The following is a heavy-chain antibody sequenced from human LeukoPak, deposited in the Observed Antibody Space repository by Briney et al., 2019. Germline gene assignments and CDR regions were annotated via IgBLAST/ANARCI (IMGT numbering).Heavy chain of an antibody. Sequence: ASVKVSCKASGYTLTSYSFTWVRQAPGQGLEWMGWISPDNGNTNYAQKLQGRVTMTTDTSTNTAYMELRSLRSDDTAVYCCARGGYYYESSAYYYQNPDYWGQGTLVTVSS. D-gene: IGHD3-22*01. CDR2: ISPDNGNT. V-gene: IGHV1-18*01. CDR3: ARGGYYYESSAYYYQNPDY. CDR1: GYTLTSYS. J-gene: IGHJ4*02.